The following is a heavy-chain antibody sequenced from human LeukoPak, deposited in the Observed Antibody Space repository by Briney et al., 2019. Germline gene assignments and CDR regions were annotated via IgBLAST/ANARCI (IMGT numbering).Heavy chain of an antibody. CDR3: ASGSWSFDY. CDR1: GFTFSSFA. D-gene: IGHD6-13*01. Sequence: GGSLRLSCAASGFTFSSFAMSWVRQAPGKGLEWVSVIYSGGSTYYPDSVKGRFTISRDNSKNTLYLQMNSLRAEDTAVYYCASGSWSFDYWGQGTLVTVSS. CDR2: IYSGGST. J-gene: IGHJ4*02. V-gene: IGHV3-66*01.